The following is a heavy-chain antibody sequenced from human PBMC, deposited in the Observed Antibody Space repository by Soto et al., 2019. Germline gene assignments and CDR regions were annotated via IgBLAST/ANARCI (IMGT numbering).Heavy chain of an antibody. CDR1: GFTFDNCG. CDR3: VQGRYPTMATPLDH. J-gene: IGHJ4*02. V-gene: IGHV3-9*01. D-gene: IGHD2-15*01. Sequence: EVQLVESGGGLVQPGRSLRLSCAASGFTFDNCGMHWVRQAPGKGLEWVAGISWDSSTIGYADSGKGRFIISRDDAKNSLYLQMDSRRGEDTALYYCVQGRYPTMATPLDHWGQGTQVIVSS. CDR2: ISWDSSTI.